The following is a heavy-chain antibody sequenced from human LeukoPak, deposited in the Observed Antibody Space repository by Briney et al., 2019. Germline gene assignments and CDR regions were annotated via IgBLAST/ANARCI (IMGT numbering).Heavy chain of an antibody. V-gene: IGHV1-2*06. D-gene: IGHD1-26*01. CDR2: INPSSGGA. CDR1: GYTLSGYY. J-gene: IGHJ4*02. CDR3: ATDSGSYYSALDY. Sequence: GASVKVSCKASGYTLSGYYIHWVRQAPGQGLEWMGRINPSSGGATYAQKLQGRITMTGDTSISTAYMELRSLRSDDTAVYYCATDSGSYYSALDYWGQGSLVTVSS.